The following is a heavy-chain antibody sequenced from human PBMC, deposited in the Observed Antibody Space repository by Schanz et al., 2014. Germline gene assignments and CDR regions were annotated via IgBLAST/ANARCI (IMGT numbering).Heavy chain of an antibody. Sequence: QVQLQESGPGLVKPSGTLSLTCAVSGDSITSNRWWSWVRQPPGKGLEWIGEIYHSGRTNYDPSLKSRVTISLDNSKSQFSLTLNAVTAADTAVYYCARDERDLPRSLFVFWGQGTLVTVSS. D-gene: IGHD2-2*01. V-gene: IGHV4-4*02. J-gene: IGHJ4*02. CDR2: IYHSGRT. CDR1: GDSITSNRW. CDR3: ARDERDLPRSLFVF.